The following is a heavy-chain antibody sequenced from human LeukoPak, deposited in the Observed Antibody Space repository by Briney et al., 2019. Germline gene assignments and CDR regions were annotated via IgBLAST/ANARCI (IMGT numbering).Heavy chain of an antibody. CDR3: ARGGDNYDILTQ. J-gene: IGHJ4*02. CDR2: INPHSGGT. V-gene: IGHV1-2*02. D-gene: IGHD3-9*01. CDR1: EYIFTDYY. Sequence: ASMKVSCKASEYIFTDYYIHWVRQAPGQGLEWMGWINPHSGGTNYAQNFQYRVTMTGDTSISTAYMELSRLISDDTAIYYCARGGDNYDILTQWGQGTLVIVSS.